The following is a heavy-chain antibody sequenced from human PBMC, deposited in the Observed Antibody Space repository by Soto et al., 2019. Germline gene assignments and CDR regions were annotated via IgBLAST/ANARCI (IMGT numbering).Heavy chain of an antibody. CDR1: GFTFSSFA. CDR3: AKPISGYYATSDN. D-gene: IGHD3-22*01. V-gene: IGHV3-23*01. CDR2: ISDSGGST. Sequence: PGGSLRLSCAASGFTFSSFAMSWVRRAPGKGLEWVSVISDSGGSTYYADSVRGRFTISRDNSKSTLFLQMNSLRGDDTAIYYCAKPISGYYATSDNSGQGTQVTVS. J-gene: IGHJ4*02.